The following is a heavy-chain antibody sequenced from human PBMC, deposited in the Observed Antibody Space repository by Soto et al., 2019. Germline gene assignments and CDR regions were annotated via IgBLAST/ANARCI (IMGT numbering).Heavy chain of an antibody. CDR2: ISSSGSSI. J-gene: IGHJ4*02. Sequence: GGSLRLSCASSVFTFSDYYMSCIRHSPGKWLEWVSYISSSGSSIYYADSVKGRFTISRDNAKNSLYLQMNSLRAEDTAVYYCARDSSRRDGSNDSDYWGQGTLVIVSS. V-gene: IGHV3-11*01. CDR1: VFTFSDYY. CDR3: ARDSSRRDGSNDSDY. D-gene: IGHD3-22*01.